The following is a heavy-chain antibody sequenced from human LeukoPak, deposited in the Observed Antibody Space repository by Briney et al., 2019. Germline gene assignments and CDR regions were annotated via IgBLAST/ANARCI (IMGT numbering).Heavy chain of an antibody. J-gene: IGHJ4*02. CDR2: IYPGDSDT. D-gene: IGHD5-24*01. Sequence: GESLKISCKGSGYSFTSHWIGWVRQMPGKGLEWMGIIYPGDSDTRYSPSFQGQVTISADKSISTAHLQWSTLKASDTAMYYCAIQDSGDGYIYWGQGTLVTVSS. CDR1: GYSFTSHW. CDR3: AIQDSGDGYIY. V-gene: IGHV5-51*01.